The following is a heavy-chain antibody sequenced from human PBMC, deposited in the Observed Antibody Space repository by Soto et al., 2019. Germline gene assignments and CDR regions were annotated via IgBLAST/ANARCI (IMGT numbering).Heavy chain of an antibody. CDR1: GGTFNNYS. CDR3: AREVTVASYSFDF. CDR2: IIPIFNSA. J-gene: IGHJ4*02. V-gene: IGHV1-69*13. D-gene: IGHD5-12*01. Sequence: SVKVSCKASGGTFNNYSLSWVRQAPGQGLEWMGGIIPIFNSANYAQKFQGRVTITADDSTSTAYMELRSLRPDDTAVYYCAREVTVASYSFDFWGQGTLVTVSS.